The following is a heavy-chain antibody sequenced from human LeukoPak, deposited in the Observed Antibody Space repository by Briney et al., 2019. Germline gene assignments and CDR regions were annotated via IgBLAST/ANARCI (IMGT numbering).Heavy chain of an antibody. Sequence: SETLSLTCTVSGGSISSGGYYWSWIRQHPGKGLEWIGYIYYSGSTYYNPSLKSRVTISVDTSKNQFSLKLSSVTAADTAVYYCARGSWGGRKRSSHHYYYYYMDVWGKGTTVTVSS. V-gene: IGHV4-31*03. J-gene: IGHJ6*03. D-gene: IGHD2-2*01. CDR1: GGSISSGGYY. CDR2: IYYSGST. CDR3: ARGSWGGRKRSSHHYYYYYMDV.